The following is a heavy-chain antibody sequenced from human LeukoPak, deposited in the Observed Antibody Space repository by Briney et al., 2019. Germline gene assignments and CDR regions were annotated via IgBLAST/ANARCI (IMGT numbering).Heavy chain of an antibody. J-gene: IGHJ4*02. CDR3: ARDSYCSGGTCYSRVGY. V-gene: IGHV7-4-1*02. CDR2: INTNTGNP. Sequence: ASVTVSCKASGYIFTNYPMNWVRQAPGQGLEWMGLINTNTGNPTYAQGLTERFVFSWDTSVSTAYLQITSLKAEDTAVYFCARDSYCSGGTCYSRVGYWGQGTEVTVSS. D-gene: IGHD2-15*01. CDR1: GYIFTNYP.